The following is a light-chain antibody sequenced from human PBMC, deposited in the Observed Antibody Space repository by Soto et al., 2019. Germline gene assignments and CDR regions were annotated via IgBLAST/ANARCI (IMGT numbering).Light chain of an antibody. CDR2: DTS. Sequence: ETVLTQSPGTLSLSPGERATVSCRASQSVGGNSLAWYQQRPGQAPRLLIYDTSKRATGIPDRFSGSGSGTDFTLTISRLAPADFAVYYFQQYQNSPRTFGQGTKVEIK. CDR3: QQYQNSPRT. CDR1: QSVGGNS. V-gene: IGKV3-20*01. J-gene: IGKJ1*01.